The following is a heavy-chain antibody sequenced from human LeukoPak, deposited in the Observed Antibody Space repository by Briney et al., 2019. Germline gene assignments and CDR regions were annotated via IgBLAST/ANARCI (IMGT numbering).Heavy chain of an antibody. J-gene: IGHJ4*02. CDR2: ISAYNGNT. Sequence: ASVKVSCKASGYTLTSYGISWVRQAPGQGLEWMGWISAYNGNTNYAQKLQGRVTMTTDTSTSTAYMELRSLRSDDTAVYYCARGPRLYYDFWSGYSNFDYWGQGTLVTVSS. CDR1: GYTLTSYG. CDR3: ARGPRLYYDFWSGYSNFDY. V-gene: IGHV1-18*01. D-gene: IGHD3-3*01.